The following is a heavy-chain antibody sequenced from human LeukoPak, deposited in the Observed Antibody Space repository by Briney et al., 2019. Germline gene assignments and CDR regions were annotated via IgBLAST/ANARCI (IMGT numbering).Heavy chain of an antibody. CDR1: GYSFTTYW. CDR3: TRRGRAPSNWFDP. V-gene: IGHV5-51*01. J-gene: IGHJ5*02. CDR2: IYPGDSDT. D-gene: IGHD2-8*01. Sequence: KDGESLKISCKGSGYSFTTYWIAWVRQMPGKGLEWMGIIYPGDSDTRYNPSFQGQVTISADTSINTAYLQWSSLRASDTAIYYCTRRGRAPSNWFDPWGQGTLVTVSS.